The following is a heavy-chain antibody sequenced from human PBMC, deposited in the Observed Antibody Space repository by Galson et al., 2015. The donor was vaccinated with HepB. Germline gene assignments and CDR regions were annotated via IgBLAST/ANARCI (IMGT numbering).Heavy chain of an antibody. D-gene: IGHD3-9*01. CDR3: ARDYNYDILTGYYKGWFDP. J-gene: IGHJ5*02. CDR1: GFTFRGYS. V-gene: IGHV3-21*01. CDR2: ISSSSSYI. Sequence: SLRLSCAASGFTFRGYSMNWVRQAPGKGLEWVSSISSSSSYIYYADSVKGRFTISRDNAKNLLSLQMNSLRAEDTAVYYCARDYNYDILTGYYKGWFDPWGQGTLVTVSS.